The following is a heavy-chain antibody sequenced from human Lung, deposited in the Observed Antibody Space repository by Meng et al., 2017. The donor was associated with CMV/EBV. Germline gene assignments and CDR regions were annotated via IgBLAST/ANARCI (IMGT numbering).Heavy chain of an antibody. V-gene: IGHV3-9*01. Sequence: SLKISCAASGFTFDDYAMHWVRQAPGKGLEWVSGISWNSGSIGYADSVKGRFTISRDNAKNSLYLQMNSLRAEDTALYYCAKWDGYTIPGEYGMDVWGQGTXVTVSS. D-gene: IGHD5-24*01. CDR1: GFTFDDYA. CDR2: ISWNSGSI. CDR3: AKWDGYTIPGEYGMDV. J-gene: IGHJ6*02.